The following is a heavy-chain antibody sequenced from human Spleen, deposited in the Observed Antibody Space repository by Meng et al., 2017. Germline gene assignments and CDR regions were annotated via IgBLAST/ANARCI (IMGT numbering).Heavy chain of an antibody. CDR1: GYTFPDYW. J-gene: IGHJ4*02. CDR3: ARDEDISAAGKLFGDY. Sequence: QGRRVRAGAEVKSPGASVKVSCKASGYTFPDYWLHWVRRAPGQGLEWMGRINPKSGDTHYAQRFQGRVTMTGDTSISTAYMELSGLRSDDTAMYYCARDEDISAAGKLFGDYWGQGTLVTVSS. V-gene: IGHV1-2*06. CDR2: INPKSGDT. D-gene: IGHD6-13*01.